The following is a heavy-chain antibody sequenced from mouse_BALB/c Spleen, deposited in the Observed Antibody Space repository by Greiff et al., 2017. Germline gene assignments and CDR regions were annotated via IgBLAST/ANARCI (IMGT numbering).Heavy chain of an antibody. CDR1: GYTFTSYG. CDR2: ISSGGSYT. J-gene: IGHJ2*01. CDR3: ASREGMGYVDY. V-gene: IGHV5-6*01. Sequence: EVLLVEPGGDLVKPGGSLKLSCAASGYTFTSYGMSWVRQTPDKRLEWVATISSGGSYTYYPDSVKGRFTISRDNAKNTLYLQMSSLKSEDAAMYYCASREGMGYVDYWGQGTTLTVSS. D-gene: IGHD2-10*02.